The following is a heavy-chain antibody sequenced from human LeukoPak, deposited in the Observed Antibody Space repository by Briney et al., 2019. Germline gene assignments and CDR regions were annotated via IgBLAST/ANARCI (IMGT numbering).Heavy chain of an antibody. V-gene: IGHV3-23*01. CDR1: GFTFSSYA. Sequence: PGGSLRLSCAASGFTFSSYAMSWVRQAPGNGLEWVSAISGSGGSTYYADSVKGRFTISRDNSKNTLYLQMNSLRAEDTAVYYCAKDTTFVGAFDIWGQGTMVTVSS. D-gene: IGHD3-10*02. J-gene: IGHJ3*02. CDR2: ISGSGGST. CDR3: AKDTTFVGAFDI.